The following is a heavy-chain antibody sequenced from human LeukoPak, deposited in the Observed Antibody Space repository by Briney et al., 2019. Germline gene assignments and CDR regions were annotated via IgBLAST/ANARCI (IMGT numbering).Heavy chain of an antibody. CDR3: ATDQRYAFDY. J-gene: IGHJ4*02. Sequence: GGSLRLYCATSGFSFTDYPMNWVGQAPGQGLEWISNIRTTAEGAKYAYYADSVKGRVTISRDDGKNTLYLHMNSLRDDGTAVYYCATDQRYAFDYWGQGILVTVSS. CDR2: IRTTAEGAKYA. V-gene: IGHV3-48*02. CDR1: GFSFTDYP. D-gene: IGHD3-9*01.